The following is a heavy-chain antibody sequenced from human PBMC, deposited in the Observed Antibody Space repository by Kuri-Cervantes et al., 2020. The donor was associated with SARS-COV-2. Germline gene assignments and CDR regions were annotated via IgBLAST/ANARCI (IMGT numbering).Heavy chain of an antibody. CDR3: ARTNLELRGQFDY. CDR1: GFSLSDARMG. D-gene: IGHD1-7*01. CDR2: IFSNDAK. V-gene: IGHV2-26*01. J-gene: IGHJ4*02. Sequence: SGPTLVKPTETLTLTCTVSGFSLSDARMGVSWIRQPPGKALEWLAHIFSNDAKSYSPSLKSRLTISRDTSKSQVVLTMTNMGPVDTATYYCARTNLELRGQFDYWGQGILVTVSS.